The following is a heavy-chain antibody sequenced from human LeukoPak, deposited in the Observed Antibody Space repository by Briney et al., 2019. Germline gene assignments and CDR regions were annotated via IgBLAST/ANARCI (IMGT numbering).Heavy chain of an antibody. V-gene: IGHV3-7*01. D-gene: IGHD4-17*01. CDR1: GFTFSDYY. CDR3: ARDRRPTIYGGLDS. J-gene: IGHJ4*02. CDR2: IKHDGSDS. Sequence: GGSLRPSCAASGFTFSDYYMSWIRQAPGKGLEWVANIKHDGSDSFYVDSVKGRFTISRDNSENSLYLQMHSLRVEDTAMYFCARDRRPTIYGGLDSWGQGTVVTVSS.